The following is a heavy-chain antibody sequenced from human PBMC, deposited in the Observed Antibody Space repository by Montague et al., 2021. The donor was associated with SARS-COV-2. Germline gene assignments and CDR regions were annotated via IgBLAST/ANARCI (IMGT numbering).Heavy chain of an antibody. CDR3: ARTSASSDD. V-gene: IGHV6-1*01. D-gene: IGHD1-26*01. CDR2: N. J-gene: IGHJ4*02. Sequence: NDYAESVKSRITINPDTSKNQLSLQLNSVTPEDTAVYYCARTSASSDDWGQGTLVTVSS.